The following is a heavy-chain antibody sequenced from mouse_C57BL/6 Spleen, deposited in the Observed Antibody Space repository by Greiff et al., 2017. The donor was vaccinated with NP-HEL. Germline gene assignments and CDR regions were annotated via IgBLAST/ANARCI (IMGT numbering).Heavy chain of an antibody. Sequence: QVQLQQPGAELVKPGASVKLSCKASGYTFTSYWMHWVKQRPGQGLEWIGMIHPNSGSTNYNEKFKSKATLTVDKSYSPAYMQLSSLTSEDSAVYYFARSGSSGYLDYWGQGTTLTVSS. CDR3: ARSGSSGYLDY. CDR1: GYTFTSYW. V-gene: IGHV1-64*01. D-gene: IGHD3-2*02. J-gene: IGHJ2*01. CDR2: IHPNSGST.